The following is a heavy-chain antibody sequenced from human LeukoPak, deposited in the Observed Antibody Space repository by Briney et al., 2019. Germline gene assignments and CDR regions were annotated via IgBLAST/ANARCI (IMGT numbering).Heavy chain of an antibody. V-gene: IGHV3-30-3*01. CDR1: GFTFNIYT. CDR3: ARGCSSGWHDAFDI. J-gene: IGHJ3*02. CDR2: ISYDGSNK. Sequence: PGGSLRLSCAVSGFTFNIYTLHWVRQAPGKGLEWVALISYDGSNKYYADSVKGRFTISRDNSKNTLDLQMNSLRAEDTAVYYCARGCSSGWHDAFDIWGQGTMVTVSS. D-gene: IGHD6-19*01.